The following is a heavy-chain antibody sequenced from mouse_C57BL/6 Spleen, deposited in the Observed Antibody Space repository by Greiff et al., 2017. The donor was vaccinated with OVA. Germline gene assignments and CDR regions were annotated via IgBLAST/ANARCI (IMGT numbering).Heavy chain of an antibody. CDR2: ISGGGGNT. V-gene: IGHV5-9*01. CDR3: ARHRTGTGFAY. D-gene: IGHD4-1*01. J-gene: IGHJ3*01. CDR1: GFTFSSYT. Sequence: EVKLMESGGGLVKPGGSLKLSCAASGFTFSSYTMSWVRQTPEKRLEWVATISGGGGNTYYPDSVKGRFTISRDNAKNTLYLQMRRLRSEATALYYCARHRTGTGFAYWGQGTLLTVSA.